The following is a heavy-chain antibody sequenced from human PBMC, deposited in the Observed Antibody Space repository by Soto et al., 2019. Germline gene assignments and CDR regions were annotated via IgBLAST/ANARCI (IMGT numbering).Heavy chain of an antibody. V-gene: IGHV4-59*01. CDR3: ARGPNDYDASGYFDYRLDA. CDR1: GVSINNYY. J-gene: IGHJ6*02. CDR2: IYYSGST. D-gene: IGHD3-22*01. Sequence: KPSETLSLTCTVSGVSINNYYWSWIRQPPGKGLEWVGYIYYSGSTSYNPSLKTRVTISIDMSKNLFSLRLTSMTAADTAVYYCARGPNDYDASGYFDYRLDAWGQGTTVTVSS.